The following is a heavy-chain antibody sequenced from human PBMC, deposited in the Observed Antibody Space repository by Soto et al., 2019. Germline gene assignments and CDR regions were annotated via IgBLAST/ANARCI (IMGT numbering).Heavy chain of an antibody. D-gene: IGHD3-16*01. V-gene: IGHV4-61*01. J-gene: IGHJ4*02. CDR2: IYYTGSS. CDR3: ARRYGGNFDY. CDR1: GGSVSSGSYY. Sequence: PSETLSLTCTVSGGSVSSGSYYWSWIRQPPGKGLEWIGFIYYTGSSSYNPSLKSRVTMSLDKSNNQFSLKLTSVTAADTAVYYCARRYGGNFDYWGQGTLVTVS.